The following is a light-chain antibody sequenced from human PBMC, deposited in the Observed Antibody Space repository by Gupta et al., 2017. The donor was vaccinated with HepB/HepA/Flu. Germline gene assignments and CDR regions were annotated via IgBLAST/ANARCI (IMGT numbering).Light chain of an antibody. CDR3: QQYGSSPWT. V-gene: IGKV3-20*01. CDR1: QSISSNY. J-gene: IGKJ1*01. CDR2: GAS. Sequence: EIVLTQSPGDLSLSPGERAALSCRASQSISSNYLAGYQQKPGQAPRLLIYGASSRATGIPDSFSGSGSGTDFTLTISSLEPEDFAVYYCQQYGSSPWTFGQGTNVEIK.